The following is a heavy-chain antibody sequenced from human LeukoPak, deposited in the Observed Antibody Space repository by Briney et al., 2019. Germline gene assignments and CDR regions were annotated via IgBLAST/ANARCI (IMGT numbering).Heavy chain of an antibody. CDR2: IYYSGST. CDR3: ASERLSYGSGSYADDY. Sequence: SETLSLTCTVSGGSISSSSYYWGWIRQPPGKGLEWIGSIYYSGSTYYNPSLKSRVTISVDTSKNQFSLKLSSVTAADTAVYYCASERLSYGSGSYADDYWGQGTLVTVSS. J-gene: IGHJ4*02. CDR1: GGSISSSSYY. V-gene: IGHV4-39*01. D-gene: IGHD3-10*01.